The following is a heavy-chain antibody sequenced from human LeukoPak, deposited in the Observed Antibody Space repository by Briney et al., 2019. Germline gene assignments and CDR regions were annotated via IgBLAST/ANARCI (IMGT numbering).Heavy chain of an antibody. CDR2: IYHSGST. V-gene: IGHV4-39*07. J-gene: IGHJ5*02. CDR3: ARGRRGYSYGYADWFDP. Sequence: PSETLSLTCTVSGGSISSSSYYWGWIRQPPGKGLEWIGYIYHSGSTYYNPSLKSRVTISVDRSKNQFSLKLSSVTAADTAVYYCARGRRGYSYGYADWFDPWGQGTLVTVSS. D-gene: IGHD5-18*01. CDR1: GGSISSSSYY.